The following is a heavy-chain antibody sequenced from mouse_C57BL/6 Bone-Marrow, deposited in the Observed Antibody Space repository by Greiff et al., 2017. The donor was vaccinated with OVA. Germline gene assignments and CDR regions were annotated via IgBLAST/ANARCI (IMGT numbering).Heavy chain of an antibody. J-gene: IGHJ4*01. V-gene: IGHV5-4*01. D-gene: IGHD1-1*01. CDR2: ISDGGSYT. CDR1: GFTFSSYA. CDR3: AREDGSSYGYAMDY. Sequence: EVQLVESGGGLVKPGGSLKLSCAASGFTFSSYAMSWVRQTPEKRLEWVATISDGGSYTYYPDNVKGRFTISRDNAKNNLYLQMSHLKSEDTAMYYCAREDGSSYGYAMDYWGQGTSVTVSS.